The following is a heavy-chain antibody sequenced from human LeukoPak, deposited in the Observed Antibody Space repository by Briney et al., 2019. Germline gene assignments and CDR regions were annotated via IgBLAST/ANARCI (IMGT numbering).Heavy chain of an antibody. J-gene: IGHJ4*02. Sequence: GASVKVSCKASGYTFTSYYMHWVRQAPGQGPEWMGIINPSGGSTSYAQKFQGRVTMTRDTSTSTVYMELSSLRSEDTAVYYCARDRRLCSSTSCHSQGLGYWGQGTLVTVSS. D-gene: IGHD2-2*01. V-gene: IGHV1-46*01. CDR2: INPSGGST. CDR1: GYTFTSYY. CDR3: ARDRRLCSSTSCHSQGLGY.